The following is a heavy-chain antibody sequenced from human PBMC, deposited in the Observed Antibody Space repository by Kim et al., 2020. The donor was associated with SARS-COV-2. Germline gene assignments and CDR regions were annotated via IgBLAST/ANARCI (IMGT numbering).Heavy chain of an antibody. V-gene: IGHV1-24*01. Sequence: ASVKVSCKVSGYTLTELSMHWVRQAPGKGLEWMGGFDPEDGETIYAQKFQGKVTMTEDTPTDKASMELGSLRSEDTAVYYCATGSPFGVGWFDPWGQGTLVTVSS. D-gene: IGHD3-3*01. J-gene: IGHJ5*02. CDR1: GYTLTELS. CDR2: FDPEDGET. CDR3: ATGSPFGVGWFDP.